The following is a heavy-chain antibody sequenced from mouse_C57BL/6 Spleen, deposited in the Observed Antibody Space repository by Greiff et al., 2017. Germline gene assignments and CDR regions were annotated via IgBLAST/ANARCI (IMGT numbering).Heavy chain of an antibody. V-gene: IGHV1-76*01. Sequence: VQLQESGAELVRPGASVKLSCKASGYTFTDYYINWVKQRPGQGLEWIARIYPGSGNTYYNEKFKGKATLTAEKSSSTAYMQLSSLTSEDSAVYFCAREAAQATYYYAMDYWGQGTSVTVSS. J-gene: IGHJ4*01. CDR3: AREAAQATYYYAMDY. D-gene: IGHD3-2*02. CDR1: GYTFTDYY. CDR2: IYPGSGNT.